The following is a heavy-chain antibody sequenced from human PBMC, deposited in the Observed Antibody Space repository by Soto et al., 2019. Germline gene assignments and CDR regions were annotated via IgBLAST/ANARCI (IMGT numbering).Heavy chain of an antibody. J-gene: IGHJ3*02. D-gene: IGHD4-17*01. CDR1: RFTFSTYW. Sequence: EVQLVESGGGLVQPGGSLRLSCAASRFTFSTYWMHWVRQVPGKGLVWVSRINSDGSSTTYADSVKGRFTISRDNAKNTLYLQMNSLRAEDTAVYYCARLRSTTLGGGDAFDTGGQGTMVTVSS. V-gene: IGHV3-74*03. CDR3: ARLRSTTLGGGDAFDT. CDR2: INSDGSST.